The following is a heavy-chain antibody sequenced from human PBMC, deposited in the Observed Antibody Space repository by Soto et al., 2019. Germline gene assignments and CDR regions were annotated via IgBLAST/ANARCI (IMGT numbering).Heavy chain of an antibody. Sequence: QVQLVQSGPEVKKPGASVKVSCKGSGYTFNSFGISWVRQAPGQGLEWMGWISGYDANTKYAQKFQGRVTMTTDTSTSTAYMELSSRRSDDTAVYYCARYLWSGRLPSHFDFWGQGTLVTVAS. CDR1: GYTFNSFG. V-gene: IGHV1-18*01. CDR3: ARYLWSGRLPSHFDF. D-gene: IGHD3-3*01. J-gene: IGHJ4*02. CDR2: ISGYDANT.